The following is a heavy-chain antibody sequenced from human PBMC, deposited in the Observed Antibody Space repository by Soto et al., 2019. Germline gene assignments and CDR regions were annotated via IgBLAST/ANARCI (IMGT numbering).Heavy chain of an antibody. CDR2: ISGSGGST. J-gene: IGHJ4*02. CDR3: AKEYLPDILTGYHPFDY. CDR1: GFTFSSYA. V-gene: IGHV3-23*01. Sequence: EVQLLESGGGLVQPGGSLRLSCAASGFTFSSYAMSWVRQAPGKGLEWVSAISGSGGSTYYADSVKGRFTISRDNSKNTLYLQMNSLRAEDTAVYYCAKEYLPDILTGYHPFDYWGQGTLVTVSS. D-gene: IGHD3-9*01.